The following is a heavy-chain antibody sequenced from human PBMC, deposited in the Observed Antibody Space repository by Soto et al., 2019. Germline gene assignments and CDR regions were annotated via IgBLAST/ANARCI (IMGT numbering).Heavy chain of an antibody. D-gene: IGHD4-17*01. CDR2: IYYSGST. J-gene: IGHJ6*02. CDR3: AKSTVTTSHYYYYGMDV. V-gene: IGHV4-61*08. Sequence: PSDTLSLTCTVSGGSVSSGGYYWSWIRQPPGKGLEWIGYIYYSGSTNYNPSLKSRVTISVDTSKNQFSLKLSSVTAADTAVYYCAKSTVTTSHYYYYGMDVWGQGTTVTVSS. CDR1: GGSVSSGGYY.